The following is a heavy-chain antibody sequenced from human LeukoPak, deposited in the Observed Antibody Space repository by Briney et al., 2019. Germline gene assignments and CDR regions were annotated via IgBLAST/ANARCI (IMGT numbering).Heavy chain of an antibody. V-gene: IGHV4-59*01. J-gene: IGHJ4*02. Sequence: SETLSLTCTVSGGSISSYYWSWIRQPPGKGLEWIGYIYYSGSTNYNPSLKSRVTISVDTSKNQFSLKLSSVTAADTAVYYCARGSRSGWYYFGYWGQGTLVTVSS. CDR1: GGSISSYY. CDR3: ARGSRSGWYYFGY. CDR2: IYYSGST. D-gene: IGHD6-19*01.